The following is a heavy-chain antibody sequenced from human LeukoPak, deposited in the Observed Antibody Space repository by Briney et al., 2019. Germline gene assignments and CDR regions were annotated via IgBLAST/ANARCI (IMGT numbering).Heavy chain of an antibody. D-gene: IGHD5-18*01. CDR2: FDPEDGET. J-gene: IGHJ6*02. V-gene: IGHV1-24*01. CDR3: ARIRHTAMGYYYGIDV. CDR1: GCTLTELS. Sequence: ASVKVSCKVSGCTLTELSMNWVRQAPGKGLEWMGGFDPEDGETIYAQKFQGRVTMTEDTSTDTAYMELSSLRSEDTAVYYCARIRHTAMGYYYGIDVWGQGTTVTVSS.